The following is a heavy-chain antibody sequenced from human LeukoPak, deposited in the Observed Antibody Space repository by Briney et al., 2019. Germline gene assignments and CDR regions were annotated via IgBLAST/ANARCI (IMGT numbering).Heavy chain of an antibody. V-gene: IGHV3-30*02. CDR3: AKDWNGSGSYYDNAYYFDY. J-gene: IGHJ4*02. CDR1: GFTFSSYG. CDR2: IRYDGSNK. Sequence: GGSLRLSCAASGFTFSSYGMHWVRQAPGKGLEWVAFIRYDGSNKYYADSVKGRFTISRDNSKNTLYLQMNSLRAEDTAVYYRAKDWNGSGSYYDNAYYFDYWGQGTLVTVSS. D-gene: IGHD3-10*01.